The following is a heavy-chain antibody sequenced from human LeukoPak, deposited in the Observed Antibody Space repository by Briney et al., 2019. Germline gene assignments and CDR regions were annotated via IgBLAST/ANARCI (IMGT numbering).Heavy chain of an antibody. CDR1: GFTFSSYS. CDR2: TSSSSSYI. D-gene: IGHD3-9*01. V-gene: IGHV3-21*01. J-gene: IGHJ4*02. Sequence: GGSLRLSCAASGFTFSSYSMNWVRQAPGKGLEWVSSTSSSSSYIYYADSVKGRFTISRDNAKNSLYLQMNSLRAEDTAVYYCARVYYYDILTGYGGGFDYWGQGTLVTVSS. CDR3: ARVYYYDILTGYGGGFDY.